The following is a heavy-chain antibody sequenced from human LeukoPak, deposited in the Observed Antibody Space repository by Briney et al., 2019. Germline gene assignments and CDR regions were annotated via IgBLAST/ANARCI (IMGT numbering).Heavy chain of an antibody. D-gene: IGHD2-15*01. Sequence: SQTLSLTCAISGDSVSSNNPAWNWIRQSPSRGLEWLGRTYYRSKWYNDYAVSVKSRITINPDTSKNQFSLQLNSVTPEDTAVYYCARGDCGGGSCQFDYWGQGTLVTVSS. CDR1: GDSVSSNNPA. J-gene: IGHJ4*02. CDR3: ARGDCGGGSCQFDY. CDR2: TYYRSKWYN. V-gene: IGHV6-1*01.